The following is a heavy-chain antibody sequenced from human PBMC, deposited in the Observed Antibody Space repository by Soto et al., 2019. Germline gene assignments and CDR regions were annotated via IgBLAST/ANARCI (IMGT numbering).Heavy chain of an antibody. Sequence: PSETLSLTCTVSGGSVSSGSHYWSWIRQPPGKGLEWIAYIYNSGSTNYNPSLQSRVTISVDTSKNQFSLKLSSVTAADTAVYYCVRFLPPPYSDALTDYTDAFDYWGQGTLVTVSS. D-gene: IGHD3-9*01. V-gene: IGHV4-61*01. CDR2: IYNSGST. J-gene: IGHJ4*02. CDR3: VRFLPPPYSDALTDYTDAFDY. CDR1: GGSVSSGSHY.